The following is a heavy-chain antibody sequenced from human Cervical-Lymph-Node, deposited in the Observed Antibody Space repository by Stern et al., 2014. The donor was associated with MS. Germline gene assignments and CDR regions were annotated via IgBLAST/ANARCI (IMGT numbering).Heavy chain of an antibody. CDR3: ARAVRELGT. J-gene: IGHJ5*02. Sequence: EDQLVESGGGLVQPGGSLRLSCAVSGFTFSSYWMSWVRQAPGKGLEWVANIKQDGSEKYYVDSVKGRFTISRDNAKNSLYLQMNSLRAEDTAVYYCARAVRELGTWGQGTLVTVSS. CDR2: IKQDGSEK. D-gene: IGHD1-7*01. CDR1: GFTFSSYW. V-gene: IGHV3-7*01.